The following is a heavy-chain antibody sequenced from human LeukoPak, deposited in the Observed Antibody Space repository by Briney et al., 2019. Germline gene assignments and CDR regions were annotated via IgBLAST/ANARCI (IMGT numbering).Heavy chain of an antibody. J-gene: IGHJ5*02. D-gene: IGHD5-12*01. V-gene: IGHV1-18*01. Sequence: GASVKVSCKTSGYTFTSYGISWVRQAPGQGLEWMGWISTYNGNTLYTQKVQGRVTMTTDTSTTTAYMELRSLRSDDTAVYYCARQGVATITRWFDPWGQGTLVTVSS. CDR3: ARQGVATITRWFDP. CDR2: ISTYNGNT. CDR1: GYTFTSYG.